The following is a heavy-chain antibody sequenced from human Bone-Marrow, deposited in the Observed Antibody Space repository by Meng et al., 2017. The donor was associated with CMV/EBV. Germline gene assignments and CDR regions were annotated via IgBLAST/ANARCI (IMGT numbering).Heavy chain of an antibody. J-gene: IGHJ3*02. CDR2: IYWNDDE. V-gene: IGHV2-5*01. D-gene: IGHD3-10*01. CDR3: AHRLNYYGSGSYYNDDAFDI. CDR1: GFSLSTSGVG. Sequence: SGPTLVKPTQTLTLTCTFSGFSLSTSGVGVGWIRQPPGKALEWLALIYWNDDERYSPSLESRLTITKDTSKNQVVLTMTNMDPVDTATYYCAHRLNYYGSGSYYNDDAFDIWVQGTMVTVSS.